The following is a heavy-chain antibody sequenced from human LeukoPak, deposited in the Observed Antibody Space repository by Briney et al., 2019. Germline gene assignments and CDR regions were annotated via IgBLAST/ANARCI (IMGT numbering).Heavy chain of an antibody. Sequence: ASVKVSCKASGGTFSSYAISWVRQAPGQGLEWMGGFDPEDGETIYAQKFQGRVTMTEDTSTDTAYMELSSLRSEDTAVYYCATTHYYDSSGYGWGQGTLVTVSS. CDR1: GGTFSSYA. J-gene: IGHJ4*02. V-gene: IGHV1-24*01. CDR3: ATTHYYDSSGYG. D-gene: IGHD3-22*01. CDR2: FDPEDGET.